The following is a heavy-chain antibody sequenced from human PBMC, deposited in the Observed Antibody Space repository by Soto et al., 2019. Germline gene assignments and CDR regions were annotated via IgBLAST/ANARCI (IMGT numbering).Heavy chain of an antibody. Sequence: GGALKISCKGSGYSFTSYWIGWVRQRPGKGLEWMGIIYPGDSDTRYSPSFKGQVTISADKSISTAYLQWSSLKASDTAMYYCARQFFSNWFDPWGQGTLVTVSS. J-gene: IGHJ5*02. CDR1: GYSFTSYW. CDR2: IYPGDSDT. CDR3: ARQFFSNWFDP. V-gene: IGHV5-51*01.